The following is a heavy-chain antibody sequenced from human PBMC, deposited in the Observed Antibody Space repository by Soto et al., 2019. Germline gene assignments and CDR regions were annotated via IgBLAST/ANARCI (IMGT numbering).Heavy chain of an antibody. CDR3: ARDNIVGLLLFPRQFDY. J-gene: IGHJ4*02. D-gene: IGHD3-3*02. CDR1: GGSFSGYY. Sequence: SETLSLTCAVYGGSFSGYYWSWIRQPPGKGLEWIGEINHSGSTNYNPSLKSRVTISVDTSKNQFSLKLSPVTAADTAVYYCARDNIVGLLLFPRQFDYWGQGTLVTVSS. V-gene: IGHV4-34*01. CDR2: INHSGST.